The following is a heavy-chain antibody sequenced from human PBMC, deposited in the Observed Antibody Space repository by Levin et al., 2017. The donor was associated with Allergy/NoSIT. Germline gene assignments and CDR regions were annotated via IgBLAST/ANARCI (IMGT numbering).Heavy chain of an antibody. J-gene: IGHJ4*02. CDR3: ARLWVSSGPHTFDY. D-gene: IGHD3-22*01. Sequence: ASVKVSCKASGYTFTGYYMHWVRQAPGQGLEWMGWINPNSGGTNYAQKFQGRVTMTRDTSISTAYMELSRLRSDDTAVYYCARLWVSSGPHTFDYWGQGTLVTVSS. V-gene: IGHV1-2*02. CDR1: GYTFTGYY. CDR2: INPNSGGT.